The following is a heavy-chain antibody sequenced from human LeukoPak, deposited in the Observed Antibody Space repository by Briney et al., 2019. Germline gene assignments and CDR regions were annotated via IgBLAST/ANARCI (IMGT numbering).Heavy chain of an antibody. J-gene: IGHJ4*02. CDR1: GYTFTSYD. Sequence: ASVKVSCKASGYTFTSYDINWVRQATGQGLEWMGWMNPNSGNTGYAQKFQGRVTMTRNTSISTAYMELSSLRSEDTAVYYCARGHDSSGYYLSDYWGQGTLVTVSS. D-gene: IGHD3-22*01. CDR3: ARGHDSSGYYLSDY. V-gene: IGHV1-8*01. CDR2: MNPNSGNT.